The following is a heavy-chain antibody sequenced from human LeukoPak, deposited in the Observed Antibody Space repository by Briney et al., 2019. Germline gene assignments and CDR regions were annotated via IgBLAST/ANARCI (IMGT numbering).Heavy chain of an antibody. J-gene: IGHJ5*02. CDR2: IYYSGST. D-gene: IGHD2/OR15-2a*01. CDR3: ARDDEEYRWFDP. CDR1: GGSTSSYY. V-gene: IGHV4-59*12. Sequence: PSETLSLTCTVSGGSTSSYYWSWIRQPPGKGLEWIGYIYYSGSTNYNPSLKSRVTISVDTSKNQFSLKLSSVTAADTAVYYCARDDEEYRWFDPWGQGTLVSVSS.